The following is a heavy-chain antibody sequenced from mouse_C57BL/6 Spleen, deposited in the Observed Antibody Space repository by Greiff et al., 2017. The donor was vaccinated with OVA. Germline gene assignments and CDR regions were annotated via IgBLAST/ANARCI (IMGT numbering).Heavy chain of an antibody. CDR2: IWSGGST. Sequence: QVQLKESGPGLVQPSQRLSITCTVSGFSLTSYGVHWVRQSPGKGLEWLGVIWSGGSTDYNAAFISRLSISKDNSKSQVFFQMTSLQADDTAIYYCARNGMVTTNFDVWGTGTTVTVSS. CDR1: GFSLTSYG. V-gene: IGHV2-2*01. CDR3: ARNGMVTTNFDV. D-gene: IGHD2-2*01. J-gene: IGHJ1*03.